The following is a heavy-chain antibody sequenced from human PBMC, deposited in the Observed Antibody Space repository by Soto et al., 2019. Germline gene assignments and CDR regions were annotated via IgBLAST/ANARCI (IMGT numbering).Heavy chain of an antibody. CDR2: TYYRSKWYS. V-gene: IGHV6-1*01. Sequence: PSQTLSLTCAFSGDSVSRNSAAWNCIRQSPSRGLEWLGRTYYRSKWYSDYAESVKSRITINPHTSKNQFSLQLNSATPEDTAVYYCARLGIRYYQLTQYHSFDYWRQGALVTVSS. CDR3: ARLGIRYYQLTQYHSFDY. J-gene: IGHJ4*02. D-gene: IGHD2-2*01. CDR1: GDSVSRNSAA.